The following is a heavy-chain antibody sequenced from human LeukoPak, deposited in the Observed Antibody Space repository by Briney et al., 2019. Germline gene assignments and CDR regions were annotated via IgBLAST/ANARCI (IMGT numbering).Heavy chain of an antibody. Sequence: SETLSLTCTVSGGSISSYYWSWIRQPPGKGLEWIGYIYYSGSTNYNPSLKSRVTISVDTSKNQFSLKLSSVTAADTAVYYCARREYSYGYQYYVDYWGQGTLVTVSS. D-gene: IGHD5-18*01. CDR3: ARREYSYGYQYYVDY. CDR1: GGSISSYY. V-gene: IGHV4-59*08. CDR2: IYYSGST. J-gene: IGHJ4*02.